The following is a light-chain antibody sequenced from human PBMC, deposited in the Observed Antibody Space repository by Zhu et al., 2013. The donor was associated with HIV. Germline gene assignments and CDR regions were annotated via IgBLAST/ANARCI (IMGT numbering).Light chain of an antibody. CDR3: HVWDSSTVV. J-gene: IGLJ2*01. Sequence: SYELTQPLSVSVALGQTARITCGGNNIGSKNVHWYQQKPGQAPVLVIYRDSNRPSGIPERISGSNSGNTATLTIRRAQAGDEADYYCHVWDSSTVVFGGGTKLTVL. V-gene: IGLV3-9*01. CDR2: RDS. CDR1: NIGSKN.